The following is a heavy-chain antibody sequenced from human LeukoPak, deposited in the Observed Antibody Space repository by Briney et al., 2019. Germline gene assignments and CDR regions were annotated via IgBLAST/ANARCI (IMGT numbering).Heavy chain of an antibody. J-gene: IGHJ6*02. CDR3: ARGELTIFGATDYYGMDV. Sequence: ASVKVSCKASGYTFTSYGINWVRQAPGQGLEWMGWISAYNGNTNYAQKLQGRLTMTADTSTSTAYMDLRSLRSDDTAVYYCARGELTIFGATDYYGMDVWGQGTTVTVSS. CDR1: GYTFTSYG. V-gene: IGHV1-18*01. D-gene: IGHD3-3*01. CDR2: ISAYNGNT.